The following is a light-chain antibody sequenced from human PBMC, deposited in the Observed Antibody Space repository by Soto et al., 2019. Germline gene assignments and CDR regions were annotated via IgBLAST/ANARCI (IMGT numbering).Light chain of an antibody. V-gene: IGLV2-14*01. CDR2: DVS. J-gene: IGLJ2*01. CDR3: SSYTGSNTPVV. Sequence: QSVLTQPASVSGSPGQSITISCTGISSDVGGYNYVSWYQQHPGKAPNLIIFDVSNRPSGVSNRFSGSKSGNSASLTISGLQAEDEADYYCSSYTGSNTPVVFGGGTKLTVL. CDR1: SSDVGGYNY.